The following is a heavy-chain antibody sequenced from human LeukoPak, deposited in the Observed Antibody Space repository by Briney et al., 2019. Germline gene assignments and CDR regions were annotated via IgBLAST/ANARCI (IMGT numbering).Heavy chain of an antibody. CDR2: IKFDESEK. Sequence: PGGSLRLSCAASGFTFSSYWMSWVRQAPGKGLEWAASIKFDESEKHYMDSVKGRFTISRDTAKNSLYLQMNSLRVEDTAVYLCARVTTNGYFEYWGQGSLVTVSP. D-gene: IGHD1-1*01. J-gene: IGHJ4*02. CDR1: GFTFSSYW. V-gene: IGHV3-7*04. CDR3: ARVTTNGYFEY.